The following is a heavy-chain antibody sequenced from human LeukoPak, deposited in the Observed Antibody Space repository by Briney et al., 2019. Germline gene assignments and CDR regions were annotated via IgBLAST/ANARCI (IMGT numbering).Heavy chain of an antibody. Sequence: ASVKVPCKASGYTFTGYYMHWVRQAPGQGLEWMGWINPNSGGTNYAQKFQGRVTMTRDTSISTAYMELSRLRSDDTAVYYCARGTVHYDFWSGYIDYYYMDAWGKGTTVTVSS. D-gene: IGHD3-3*01. CDR3: ARGTVHYDFWSGYIDYYYMDA. J-gene: IGHJ6*03. CDR1: GYTFTGYY. V-gene: IGHV1-2*02. CDR2: INPNSGGT.